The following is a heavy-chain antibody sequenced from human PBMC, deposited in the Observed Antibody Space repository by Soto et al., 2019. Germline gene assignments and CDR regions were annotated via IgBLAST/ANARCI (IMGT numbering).Heavy chain of an antibody. Sequence: QVQLVESGGGVVQPGRSLRLSCAASGFTFSSYGMHWVRQAPGKGLEWVAVIWYDGSNKYYADSVKGRFTISRDNSKNTLDLQMNSLRAEDTAVYYCARELGDLGYSSGWYYHYYYGMDVWGQGTTVTVSS. CDR2: IWYDGSNK. V-gene: IGHV3-33*01. D-gene: IGHD6-19*01. CDR3: ARELGDLGYSSGWYYHYYYGMDV. CDR1: GFTFSSYG. J-gene: IGHJ6*02.